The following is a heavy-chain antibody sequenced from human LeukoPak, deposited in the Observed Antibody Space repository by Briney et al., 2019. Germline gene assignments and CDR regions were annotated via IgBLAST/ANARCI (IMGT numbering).Heavy chain of an antibody. Sequence: GRSLRLSCAASGFTFDDYAMHWVRQAPGKGLEWVSGISWDSGSIGYADSVKGRFTISRDNTKNSLYLQMNRLRAEDTAFYYWTKDIGGSSGDAFAYGAKGTLSTVSS. CDR3: TKDIGGSSGDAFAY. CDR2: ISWDSGSI. J-gene: IGHJ4*02. D-gene: IGHD6-13*01. V-gene: IGHV3-9*01. CDR1: GFTFDDYA.